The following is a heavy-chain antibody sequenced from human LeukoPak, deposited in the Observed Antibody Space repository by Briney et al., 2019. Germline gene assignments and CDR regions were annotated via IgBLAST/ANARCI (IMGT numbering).Heavy chain of an antibody. Sequence: PSETLSLTCPVSGGSISSSSYYWGWIRQPPGKGLEWIGSIYYSGSTYYNPSLKSRVTISVDTSKNQFSLKLSSVTAADTAVYYCARHGNYDFTDYWGQGTLVTVSS. D-gene: IGHD3-3*01. V-gene: IGHV4-39*01. J-gene: IGHJ4*02. CDR2: IYYSGST. CDR3: ARHGNYDFTDY. CDR1: GGSISSSSYY.